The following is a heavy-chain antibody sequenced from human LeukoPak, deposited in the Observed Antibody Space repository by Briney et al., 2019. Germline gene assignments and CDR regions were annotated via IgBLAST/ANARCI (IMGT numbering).Heavy chain of an antibody. CDR3: ARDKQWLVSYYYYGMDV. J-gene: IGHJ6*02. D-gene: IGHD6-19*01. V-gene: IGHV4-61*02. CDR2: IYTSGST. CDR1: GGSIRSGSYY. Sequence: PSQTLSLTCTVSGGSIRSGSYYWSWIRQPAGKGLEWIGRIYTSGSTNYNPTLKSRVTISVDTSKNQFSLKLSSVTAADTAVYYCARDKQWLVSYYYYGMDVWGQGTTVTVSS.